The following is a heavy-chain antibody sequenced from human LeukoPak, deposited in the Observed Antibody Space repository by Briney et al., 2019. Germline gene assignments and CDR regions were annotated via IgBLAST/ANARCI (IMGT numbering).Heavy chain of an antibody. CDR3: AKSRGELLVTDAFDI. J-gene: IGHJ3*02. CDR1: GFTFSSYA. CDR2: ISGSGGST. D-gene: IGHD1-26*01. V-gene: IGHV3-23*01. Sequence: GGSLRLSCAASGFTFSSYAMSWVRQAPGKGLVWVSAISGSGGSTYYADSVKGRFTISRDNSKNTLYLQMNSLRAEDTAVYYCAKSRGELLVTDAFDIWGQGTMVTVSS.